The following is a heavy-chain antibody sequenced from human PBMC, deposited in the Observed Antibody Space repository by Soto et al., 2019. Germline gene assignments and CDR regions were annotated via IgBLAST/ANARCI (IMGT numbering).Heavy chain of an antibody. CDR1: GYSFTSYW. CDR2: IYPGDSDT. Sequence: GESLKISCKGSGYSFTSYWIGWVRQMPGKGLEWMGIIYPGDSDTRYSPSFQGQVTISADKSISTAYLQWSSLKASDTAMYYCARISMVRGVITYYYYVDVWGKGTTVTVSS. D-gene: IGHD3-10*01. J-gene: IGHJ6*03. CDR3: ARISMVRGVITYYYYVDV. V-gene: IGHV5-51*01.